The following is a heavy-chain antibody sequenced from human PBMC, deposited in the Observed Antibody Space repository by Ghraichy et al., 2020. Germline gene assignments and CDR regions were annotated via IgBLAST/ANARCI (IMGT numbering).Heavy chain of an antibody. CDR1: GFTFSSYW. J-gene: IGHJ4*02. V-gene: IGHV3-74*01. CDR2: INSDGSST. CDR3: ARDPGEYGGHIDY. Sequence: GGSLRLACAASGFTFSSYWMHWVRQAPGKGLVWVSRINSDGSSTSYADSVKGRFTISRDNAKNTLYLQMNSLRAEDTAVYYCARDPGEYGGHIDYWGQGTLVTVSS. D-gene: IGHD4/OR15-4a*01.